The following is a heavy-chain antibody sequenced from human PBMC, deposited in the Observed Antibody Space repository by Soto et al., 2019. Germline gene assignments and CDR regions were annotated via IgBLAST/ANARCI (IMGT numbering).Heavy chain of an antibody. CDR1: GYSFTSYW. CDR2: IYPGDSDT. CDR3: ARHGPIAAAGTENWFDP. Sequence: GESLKISCKGSGYSFTSYWIGWVRQMPGKGLEWMGIIYPGDSDTRYSPSFQGQVTISADKSISTAYLQWSSLKASDTAMYYCARHGPIAAAGTENWFDPWGQGTLVTVS. J-gene: IGHJ5*02. D-gene: IGHD6-13*01. V-gene: IGHV5-51*01.